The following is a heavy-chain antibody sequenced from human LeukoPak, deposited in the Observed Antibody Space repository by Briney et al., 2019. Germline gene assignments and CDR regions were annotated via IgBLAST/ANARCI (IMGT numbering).Heavy chain of an antibody. CDR2: ISGSGGST. CDR1: GFTFSSYA. J-gene: IGHJ6*02. CDR3: AKGEDCSSTSCYRHYYYGMDV. Sequence: GGSLRLSCAASGFTFSSYAMSWVRQAPGKGLEWVSAISGSGGSTYYADSVKGRFIISRDNSKNTLYLQMNSLRAEDTAVYYCAKGEDCSSTSCYRHYYYGMDVWGQGTTVTVSS. V-gene: IGHV3-23*01. D-gene: IGHD2-2*01.